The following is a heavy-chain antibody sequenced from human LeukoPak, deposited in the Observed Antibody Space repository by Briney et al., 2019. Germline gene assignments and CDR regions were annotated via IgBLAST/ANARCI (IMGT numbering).Heavy chain of an antibody. J-gene: IGHJ3*02. CDR2: ISYSGST. CDR1: GGSISPYY. V-gene: IGHV4-59*13. D-gene: IGHD3-10*01. Sequence: SETLSLTCTVSGGSISPYYWSWLRQPPGKGLEWIGYISYSGSTQNNHSLKSRVTLSVDTSKNQFSRKLTSVTAADTAVYYCAKEGAESFPDAFDIWGQGTMMTVSS. CDR3: AKEGAESFPDAFDI.